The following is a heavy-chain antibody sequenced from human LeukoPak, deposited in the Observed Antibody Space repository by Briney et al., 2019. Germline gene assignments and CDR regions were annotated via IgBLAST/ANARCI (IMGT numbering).Heavy chain of an antibody. CDR1: GGTFISYA. CDR2: IIPIFGTA. V-gene: IGHV1-69*13. CDR3: ARSDGYVYFDY. Sequence: ASVKVSCKASGGTFISYAISWVRQAPGQGLEWMGGIIPIFGTANYAQKFQGRVTITADESTSTAYMELSSLRSEDTAVYYCARSDGYVYFDYWGQGTLVTVSS. J-gene: IGHJ4*02. D-gene: IGHD5-24*01.